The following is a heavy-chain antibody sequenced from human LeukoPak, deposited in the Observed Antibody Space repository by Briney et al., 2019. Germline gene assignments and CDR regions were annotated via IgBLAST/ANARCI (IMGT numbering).Heavy chain of an antibody. J-gene: IGHJ4*02. CDR2: IYSGGST. CDR1: GFTVSSNY. V-gene: IGHV3-53*05. D-gene: IGHD5-18*01. Sequence: GGSLRLSCAASGFTVSSNYMSWVRQAPGKGLEWVSVIYSGGSTYYADSVKGRFTISRDNSKNTLYLQMNSLRAEDTAVYYCARGGEDTAMVTSYYFDYWGQGTLVTVSS. CDR3: ARGGEDTAMVTSYYFDY.